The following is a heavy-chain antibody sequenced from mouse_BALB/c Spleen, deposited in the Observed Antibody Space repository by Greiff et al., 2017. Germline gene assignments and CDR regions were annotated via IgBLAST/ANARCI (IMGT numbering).Heavy chain of an antibody. D-gene: IGHD2-1*01. J-gene: IGHJ1*01. V-gene: IGHV14-4*02. CDR2: IDPENGDT. CDR1: GFNIKDYY. CDR3: SPYGNYGYFDV. Sequence: EVNVVESGAELVRSGASVKLSCTASGFNIKDYYMHWVKQRPEQGLEWIGWIDPENGDTEYAPKFQGKATMTADTSSNTAYLQLSSLTSEDTAVYYCSPYGNYGYFDVWGAGTTVTVSS.